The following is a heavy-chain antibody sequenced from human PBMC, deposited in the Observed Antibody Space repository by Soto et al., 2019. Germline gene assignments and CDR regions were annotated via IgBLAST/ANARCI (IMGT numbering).Heavy chain of an antibody. V-gene: IGHV4-31*03. D-gene: IGHD5-12*01. CDR1: CGSISSGGYY. J-gene: IGHJ4*02. Sequence: PSETLSLTCTVSCGSISSGGYYCRWIRQHPGKGLEWIGYINYSGSTYYNPSLKSRATISVHTSKNQFSLKLSSVTAADTAVYYCARVLEMATTPGYWGQGTLVTVSS. CDR2: INYSGST. CDR3: ARVLEMATTPGY.